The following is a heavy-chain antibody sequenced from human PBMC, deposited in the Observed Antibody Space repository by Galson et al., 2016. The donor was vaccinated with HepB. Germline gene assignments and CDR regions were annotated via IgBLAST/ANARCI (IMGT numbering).Heavy chain of an antibody. CDR2: SYGDGRT. V-gene: IGHV3-53*01. D-gene: IGHD6-19*01. CDR3: ARPSVAAANYYYGLDV. J-gene: IGHJ6*02. CDR1: GLPVSNDY. Sequence: SLRLSCAAYGLPVSNDYMSWVRQAPGKGLKWVSVSYGDGRTYYAESVKGRFTISRDTSKNTVFLQMNSLRGEDTAVYYCARPSVAAANYYYGLDVWGQGTTVTVSS.